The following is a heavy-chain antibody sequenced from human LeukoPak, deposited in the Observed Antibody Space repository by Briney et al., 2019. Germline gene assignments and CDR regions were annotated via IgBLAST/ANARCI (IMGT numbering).Heavy chain of an antibody. CDR2: ISGSGNYI. CDR3: AINHRDGYSELGY. J-gene: IGHJ4*02. Sequence: GGSLRLSCAASGFTFDDYGMNWVRQAPGKGLEWVSAISGSGNYIYYADSVKGRFTISRDNAKNSLFLQMNSLRAEDTAVYYCAINHRDGYSELGYWGQGTLVTVSS. V-gene: IGHV3-21*01. CDR1: GFTFDDYG. D-gene: IGHD5-24*01.